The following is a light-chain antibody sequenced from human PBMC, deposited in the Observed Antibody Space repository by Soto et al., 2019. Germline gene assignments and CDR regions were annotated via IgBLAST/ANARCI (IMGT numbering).Light chain of an antibody. CDR1: SSDVGGYNY. Sequence: VLTQPASVSGSPGQSITISCTGTSSDVGGYNYVSWYQQHPGKAPKLMIYEVSNRPSGVSNRFSGSKSGNTASLTISGLQAEDEADYYCSSYTSSSTLRGVFGTGTKVTVL. V-gene: IGLV2-14*01. J-gene: IGLJ1*01. CDR3: SSYTSSSTLRGV. CDR2: EVS.